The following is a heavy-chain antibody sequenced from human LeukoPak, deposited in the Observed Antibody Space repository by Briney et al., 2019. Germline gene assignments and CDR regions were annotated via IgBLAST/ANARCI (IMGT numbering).Heavy chain of an antibody. CDR2: IYYSGST. Sequence: SETLSLTCTVSGGSISSGGYYWSWIRQHPGKGLEWIGYIYYSGSTYYNPSLKSRVTISVDTPKNQFSLKLSSVTAADTAVYYCAATSRVVVSFDYWGQGTLVTVSS. D-gene: IGHD2-21*01. CDR3: AATSRVVVSFDY. CDR1: GGSISSGGYY. J-gene: IGHJ4*02. V-gene: IGHV4-31*03.